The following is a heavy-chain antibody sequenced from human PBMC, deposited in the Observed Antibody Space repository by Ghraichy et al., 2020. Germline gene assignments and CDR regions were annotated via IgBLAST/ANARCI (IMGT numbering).Heavy chain of an antibody. CDR3: ARDNSSSLGSYYFDY. D-gene: IGHD6-6*01. J-gene: IGHJ4*02. CDR2: INPNNGVT. Sequence: ASVKVSCKASGYTFSGYYVDWVRQVPGQGLEWMGWINPNNGVTNYAEKFQGRVTMTRDTSTTTVYMELSSLQPDDTAVYFCARDNSSSLGSYYFDYWGQGTLVAVSS. CDR1: GYTFSGYY. V-gene: IGHV1-2*02.